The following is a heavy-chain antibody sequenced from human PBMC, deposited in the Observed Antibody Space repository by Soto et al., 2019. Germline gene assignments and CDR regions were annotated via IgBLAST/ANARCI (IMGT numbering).Heavy chain of an antibody. CDR1: GGSISSSSYY. CDR3: ARYPTSYYYGSGSPFDP. J-gene: IGHJ5*02. Sequence: PSETLSLTCTVSGGSISSSSYYWGWIRQPPGKGLEWIGSIYYSGSTYYNPSLKSRVTISVDTSKNQFSLKLSSVTAADTAVYYCARYPTSYYYGSGSPFDPWGQGTLVTASS. V-gene: IGHV4-39*01. CDR2: IYYSGST. D-gene: IGHD3-10*01.